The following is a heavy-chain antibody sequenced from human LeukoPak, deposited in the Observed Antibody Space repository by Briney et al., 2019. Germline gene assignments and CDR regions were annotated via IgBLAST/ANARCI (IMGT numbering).Heavy chain of an antibody. CDR3: ARSGWSVGGFDP. D-gene: IGHD2-15*01. J-gene: IGHJ5*02. CDR2: IFYAGST. Sequence: PSETLSLTCTVSGDSISSETYHWGWIRQPPGKGLQWIGSIFYAGSTYYNPSLRSRVSISVDTSKDQFSLKLFPVTAADTAVYYCARSGWSVGGFDPWGQGILVTVSS. CDR1: GDSISSETYH. V-gene: IGHV4-39*01.